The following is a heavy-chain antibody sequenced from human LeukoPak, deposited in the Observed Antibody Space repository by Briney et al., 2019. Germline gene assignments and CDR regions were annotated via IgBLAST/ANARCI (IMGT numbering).Heavy chain of an antibody. CDR3: AKRSRYTTGWFFDF. V-gene: IGHV3-23*01. Sequence: GGSLKLSCAPSGFSFSSYAMSWVRQAPGKGLEWVSSISGSGDNTYYAESVKGRFTISRDNSKNTLFPQMNSLRAEDTAVFYCAKRSRYTTGWFFDFWGQGTLVTVSS. CDR2: ISGSGDNT. J-gene: IGHJ4*02. D-gene: IGHD6-19*01. CDR1: GFSFSSYA.